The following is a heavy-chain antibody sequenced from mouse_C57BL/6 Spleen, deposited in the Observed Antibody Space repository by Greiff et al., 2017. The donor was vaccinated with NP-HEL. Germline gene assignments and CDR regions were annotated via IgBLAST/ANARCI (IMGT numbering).Heavy chain of an antibody. CDR2: IHPNSGST. J-gene: IGHJ1*03. CDR3: ARAAMVLGWYFDV. D-gene: IGHD2-1*01. CDR1: GYTFTSYW. Sequence: QVQLQQPGAELVKPGASVKLSCKASGYTFTSYWMHWVKQRPGQGLEWIGMIHPNSGSTNYNEKFKSKATLTVDKSSSTAYMQLSSLTSEDSAVYYCARAAMVLGWYFDVWGTGTTVTVSS. V-gene: IGHV1-64*01.